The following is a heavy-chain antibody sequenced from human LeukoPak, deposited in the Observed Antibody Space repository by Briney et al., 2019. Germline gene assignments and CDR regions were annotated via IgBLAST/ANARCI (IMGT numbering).Heavy chain of an antibody. Sequence: ASVKVSCKASGYTFTGYYMHWVRQAPGQGLEWMGWINAYNGNTNYAQKLQGRATMTTDTSTSTAYMELRSLRSDDTAVYYCARERHGSGSYDYWGQGTLVTVSS. CDR1: GYTFTGYY. D-gene: IGHD3-10*01. CDR3: ARERHGSGSYDY. CDR2: INAYNGNT. J-gene: IGHJ4*02. V-gene: IGHV1-18*04.